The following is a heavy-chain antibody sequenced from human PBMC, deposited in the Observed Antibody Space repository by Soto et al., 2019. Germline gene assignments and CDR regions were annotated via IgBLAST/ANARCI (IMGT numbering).Heavy chain of an antibody. D-gene: IGHD1-26*01. CDR1: RFTFSIYR. CDR2: ISSSSSDI. V-gene: IGHV3-21*01. CDR3: ARDFVVGAPPINYYSGMDM. Sequence: GGSLRLSCAASRFTFSIYRMNWVRRAPGKGLEWVSSISSSSSDIYYADSVKGRFTISRDNAKNSLYLQMNSLRAEDTAVYYCARDFVVGAPPINYYSGMDMWGQETTVTVSS. J-gene: IGHJ6*02.